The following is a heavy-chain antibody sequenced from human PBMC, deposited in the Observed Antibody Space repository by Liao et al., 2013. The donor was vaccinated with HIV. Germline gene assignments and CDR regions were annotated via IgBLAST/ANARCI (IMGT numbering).Heavy chain of an antibody. Sequence: QVQLQESGPGLVKPSETLSLSCTVSGGSISSYYWSWIRQPAGKRLEWIGRIYPTGDTYYNPSLKSRVTMSVDTSKNQFSLKLSSVTAADTAVYYCARPSLNWGWEDAFDIWGQGTMVTVSS. J-gene: IGHJ3*02. CDR3: ARPSLNWGWEDAFDI. D-gene: IGHD7-27*01. CDR2: IYPTGDT. CDR1: GGSISSYY. V-gene: IGHV4-4*07.